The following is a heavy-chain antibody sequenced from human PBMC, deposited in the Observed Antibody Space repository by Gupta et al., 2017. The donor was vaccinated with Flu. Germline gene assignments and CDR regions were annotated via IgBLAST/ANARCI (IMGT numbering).Heavy chain of an antibody. CDR2: IIAIVGTT. CDR1: GGIFRSNA. CDR3: ASSGTYYDSYFES. Sequence: QVQLVQSGAEVKKPGSSVKVSCKASGGIFRSNAISWVRQAPGEGLEWMGGIIAIVGTTNYAQKFQGRVTITADESTNTAYMELSSLRSDDSAIFYCASSGTYYDSYFESWGQGTPGTVS. D-gene: IGHD1-26*01. J-gene: IGHJ4*02. V-gene: IGHV1-69*01.